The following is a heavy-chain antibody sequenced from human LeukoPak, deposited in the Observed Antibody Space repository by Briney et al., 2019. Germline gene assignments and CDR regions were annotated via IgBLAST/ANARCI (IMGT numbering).Heavy chain of an antibody. CDR2: ISGSGGST. D-gene: IGHD3-3*01. J-gene: IGHJ4*02. CDR3: AKDIVVPAATYDFWSGYPDY. V-gene: IGHV3-23*01. CDR1: GFTFSSYA. Sequence: AGGSLRLSCAASGFTFSSYAMSWVRQAPGKGLEWVSAISGSGGSTYYADSVKGRFTISRDNSKNTLYLQMNSLRAEDTAVYYCAKDIVVPAATYDFWSGYPDYWGQGTLVTVSS.